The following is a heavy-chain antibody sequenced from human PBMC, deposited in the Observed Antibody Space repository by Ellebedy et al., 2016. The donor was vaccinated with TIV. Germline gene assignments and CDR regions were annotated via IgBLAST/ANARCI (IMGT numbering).Heavy chain of an antibody. CDR1: GYSITSPYY. Sequence: SETLSLTXTVFGYSITSPYYWGWIRQPPGKGLEWIGSIYHSGSTYYNPSFKSRVTISVDTSKNQFSLKLSSVTAADTAVYYCARVDYYDSSRYYLGFDYWGQGTLVTVSS. CDR3: ARVDYYDSSRYYLGFDY. D-gene: IGHD3-22*01. CDR2: IYHSGST. J-gene: IGHJ4*02. V-gene: IGHV4-38-2*02.